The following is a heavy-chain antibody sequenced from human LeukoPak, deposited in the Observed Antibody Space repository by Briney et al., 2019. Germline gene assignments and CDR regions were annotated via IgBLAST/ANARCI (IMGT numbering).Heavy chain of an antibody. CDR2: IYYSGST. V-gene: IGHV4-59*11. J-gene: IGHJ4*02. D-gene: IGHD3-10*01. Sequence: SETLSLTCTVSGSSINSHYWRWIRRPPGKGLEWIGYIYYSGSTKYNPSLKTRVTISVDTSKNQFSLKLSSVTAADTAVYYWARVLLYYGSGSYFPVPYYFDYWGQGTLVTVSS. CDR3: ARVLLYYGSGSYFPVPYYFDY. CDR1: GSSINSHY.